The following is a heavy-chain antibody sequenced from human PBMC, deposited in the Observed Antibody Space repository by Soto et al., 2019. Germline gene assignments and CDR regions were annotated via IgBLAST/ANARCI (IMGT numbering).Heavy chain of an antibody. CDR3: ASLSAPVDH. CDR2: IDSDGSST. CDR1: GFTW. Sequence: GGSLRLSCAASGFTWMHWVRQRPGKEMEWVSEIDSDGSSTDYADSVKGRFTVSRDNAQNSLFLQMNSLRVEDTAVYYCASLSAPVDHWGQGILVTVSS. D-gene: IGHD2-2*01. V-gene: IGHV3-74*01. J-gene: IGHJ4*02.